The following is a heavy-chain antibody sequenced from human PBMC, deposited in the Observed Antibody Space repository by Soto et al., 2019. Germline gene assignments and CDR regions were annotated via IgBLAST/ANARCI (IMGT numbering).Heavy chain of an antibody. Sequence: QVQLVQSGAEVKKPGSSVKVSCKASGGTFSSYAISWVRQAPGQGLEWMGGIIPIFGTANYAQKFQGRVKITADESTSTAYMELSSLRSEDTAVYYCARAADGDLGYYYYGMDVWGQGTTVTVSS. CDR1: GGTFSSYA. J-gene: IGHJ6*02. CDR3: ARAADGDLGYYYYGMDV. CDR2: IIPIFGTA. V-gene: IGHV1-69*01. D-gene: IGHD7-27*01.